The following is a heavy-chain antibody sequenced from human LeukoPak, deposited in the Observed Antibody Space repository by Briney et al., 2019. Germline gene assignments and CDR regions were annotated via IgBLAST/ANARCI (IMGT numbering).Heavy chain of an antibody. D-gene: IGHD1-26*01. V-gene: IGHV3-21*01. CDR2: ISSSSTYI. CDR3: ARAGGIGNWFDP. Sequence: GGSLRLSCAASGFTFSSYSINWVRQAPGKGLEWVSSISSSSTYIYYADSVKGRFTISRDNAKNSLYLQMNSLRAEDTAVYYCARAGGIGNWFDPWGQGTLVTVSS. J-gene: IGHJ5*02. CDR1: GFTFSSYS.